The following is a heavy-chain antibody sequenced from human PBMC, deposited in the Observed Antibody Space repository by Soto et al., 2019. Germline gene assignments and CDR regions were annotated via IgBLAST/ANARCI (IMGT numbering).Heavy chain of an antibody. J-gene: IGHJ4*02. V-gene: IGHV4-39*01. CDR1: GGSISSSSYY. CDR3: ARQSIGLRYSGYDSTIDY. CDR2: IYYSGST. Sequence: SETLSLTCTVSGGSISSSSYYWGWIRQPPGKGLEWIGSIYYSGSTYYNPSLKSRVTISVDTSKNQFSLKLSSVTAADTAVYYCARQSIGLRYSGYDSTIDYWGQGTLVTVSS. D-gene: IGHD5-12*01.